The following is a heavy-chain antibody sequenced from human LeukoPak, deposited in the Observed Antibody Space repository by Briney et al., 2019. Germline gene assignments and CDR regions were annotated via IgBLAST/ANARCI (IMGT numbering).Heavy chain of an antibody. CDR2: INAGNGNT. J-gene: IGHJ5*02. Sequence: ASVKVSCKASGYTFTSYAMHRLRQAPGQRLEWMGWINAGNGNTKYSQKFQGRVTITRDTSASTAYMELSSLRSEDTAVYYCARDRGGAYGSGSYYRQNWFDPWGQGTLVTVSS. CDR3: ARDRGGAYGSGSYYRQNWFDP. V-gene: IGHV1-3*01. CDR1: GYTFTSYA. D-gene: IGHD3-10*01.